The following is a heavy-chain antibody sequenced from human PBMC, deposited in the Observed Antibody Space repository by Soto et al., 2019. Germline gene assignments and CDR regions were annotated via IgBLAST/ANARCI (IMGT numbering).Heavy chain of an antibody. J-gene: IGHJ6*02. Sequence: EVQLVESGGGLVKPGGSLRLSCAASGFTFSSYSMNWVRQAPGKGLEWVSSISSSSSYIYYADSVKGRFTISRDNAKNTLYLQMNSLRAEDTAVYYCARDPAYCSSTSCPDTRYGMDVWGQGTTVSVSS. D-gene: IGHD2-2*01. CDR3: ARDPAYCSSTSCPDTRYGMDV. CDR1: GFTFSSYS. CDR2: ISSSSSYI. V-gene: IGHV3-21*01.